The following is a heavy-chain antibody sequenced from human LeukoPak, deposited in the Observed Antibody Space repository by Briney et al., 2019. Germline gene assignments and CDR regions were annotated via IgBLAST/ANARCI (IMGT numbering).Heavy chain of an antibody. V-gene: IGHV3-66*01. J-gene: IGHJ6*03. D-gene: IGHD3-9*01. CDR1: GFTVSSNY. CDR2: IYSGGST. CDR3: ARGIRGVRYFDWFYYMDV. Sequence: QAGGSLRLSCAASGFTVSSNYMSWVRQAPGKGLEWVSVIYSGGSTYYADSVKGRFTISRDNSKNTLYLQMNSLRAEDTAVYYCARGIRGVRYFDWFYYMDVWGKGTTVTVSS.